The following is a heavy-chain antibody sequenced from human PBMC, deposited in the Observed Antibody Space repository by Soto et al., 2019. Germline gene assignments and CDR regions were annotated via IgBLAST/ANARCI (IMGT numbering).Heavy chain of an antibody. CDR2: ISGSGGST. CDR1: GFTFSSYA. CDR3: AKSPSMVRDLDY. Sequence: EVQLLESGGGLVQPGGSLRLSCAASGFTFSSYAMSWVRQAPGKGLEWVSAISGSGGSTYYADSVKGRFTISRDNSKNTLYLQMNSLRAEDTAGYYCAKSPSMVRDLDYWGQGTLVTVSS. V-gene: IGHV3-23*01. J-gene: IGHJ4*02. D-gene: IGHD3-10*01.